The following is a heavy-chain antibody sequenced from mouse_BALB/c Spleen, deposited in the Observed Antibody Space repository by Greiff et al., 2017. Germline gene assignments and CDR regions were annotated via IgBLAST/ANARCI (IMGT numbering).Heavy chain of an antibody. J-gene: IGHJ2*01. CDR3: ARLVGSSLLYFDY. D-gene: IGHD1-1*01. CDR2: ISSGSSTI. V-gene: IGHV5-17*02. Sequence: EVQGVESGGGLVQPGGSRKLSCAASGFTFSSFGMHWVRQAPEKGLEWVAYISSGSSTIYYADTVKGRFTISRDNPKNTLFLQMTSLRSEDTAMYYCARLVGSSLLYFDYWGQGTTLTVSS. CDR1: GFTFSSFG.